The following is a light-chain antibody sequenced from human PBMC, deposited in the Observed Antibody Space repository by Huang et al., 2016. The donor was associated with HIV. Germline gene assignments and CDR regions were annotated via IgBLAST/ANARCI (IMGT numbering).Light chain of an antibody. Sequence: EIVLTQSPASLALSPGERATISCRASQSVRNYLAWYQHKPGQAPRLLIFDASNRATDIPARFSGSGSGTDFTLTISSLEPEDFAVYYCQQRYNWPLTFGGGTKVEIK. V-gene: IGKV3-11*01. CDR3: QQRYNWPLT. J-gene: IGKJ4*01. CDR2: DAS. CDR1: QSVRNY.